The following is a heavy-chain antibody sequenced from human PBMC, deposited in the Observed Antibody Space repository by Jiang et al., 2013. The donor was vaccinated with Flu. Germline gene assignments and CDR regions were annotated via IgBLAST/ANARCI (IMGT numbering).Heavy chain of an antibody. CDR1: GGSISSSSYY. J-gene: IGHJ3*02. V-gene: IGHV4-39*02. CDR3: ARDRGSGWYPDAFDI. D-gene: IGHD6-19*01. Sequence: LLKPSETLSLTCTVSGGSISSSSYYWGWIRQPPGKGLEWIGSIYYSGSTYYNPSLKSRVTISVDTSKNQFSLKLSSVTAADTAVYYCARDRGSGWYPDAFDIWGQGTMVTVSS. CDR2: IYYSGST.